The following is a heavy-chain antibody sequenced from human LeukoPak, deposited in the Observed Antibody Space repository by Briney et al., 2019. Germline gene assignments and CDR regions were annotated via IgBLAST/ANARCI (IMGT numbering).Heavy chain of an antibody. D-gene: IGHD6-19*01. CDR2: ISSSGSTI. Sequence: GGSLRLSCAASGFTFSSYEMNWVRRAPGKGLEWVSYISSSGSTIYYADSVKGRFTISRDNAKNSLYLQMNSLRAEDTAVYYCARKLLAVAGYFDYWGQGTLVTVSS. V-gene: IGHV3-48*03. CDR3: ARKLLAVAGYFDY. CDR1: GFTFSSYE. J-gene: IGHJ4*02.